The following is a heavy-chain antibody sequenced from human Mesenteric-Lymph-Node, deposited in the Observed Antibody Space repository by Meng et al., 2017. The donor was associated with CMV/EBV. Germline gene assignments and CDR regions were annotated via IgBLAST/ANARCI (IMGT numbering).Heavy chain of an antibody. CDR1: GYTFTSYW. CDR2: IYPGDSDT. D-gene: IGHD3-10*01. V-gene: IGHV5-51*01. J-gene: IGHJ4*02. Sequence: SGYTFTSYWIAWVRHMPGKGLEWMGTIYPGDSDTRYSPPFQGQVTISADKSISTAYLQWSSLKASDTAMYYCARHRKTDYGSGSFPDYWGQGTLVTVSS. CDR3: ARHRKTDYGSGSFPDY.